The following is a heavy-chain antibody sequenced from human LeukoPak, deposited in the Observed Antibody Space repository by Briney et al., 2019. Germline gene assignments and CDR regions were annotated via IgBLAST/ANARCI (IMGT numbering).Heavy chain of an antibody. CDR1: GGSISSGSYY. D-gene: IGHD3-10*01. J-gene: IGHJ4*02. Sequence: PSETLSLTCTVSGGSISSGSYYWSWIRQPAGKGLEWIGRMYSSGNTNYNPSLKSRVTISVDTSKSQFSLKLSSVTAADTAVYYCARFLNGVFDYWGQGTLVTVSS. CDR2: MYSSGNT. V-gene: IGHV4-61*02. CDR3: ARFLNGVFDY.